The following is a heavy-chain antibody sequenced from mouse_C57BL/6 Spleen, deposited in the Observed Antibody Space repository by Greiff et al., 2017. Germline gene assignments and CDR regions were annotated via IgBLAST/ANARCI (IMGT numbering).Heavy chain of an antibody. V-gene: IGHV1-19*01. Sequence: EVQLQQSGPVLVKPGASVKMSCKASGYTFTDYYMNWVKQSHGKSLEWIGVINPYNGGTSYNQKFKGKATLTVDKSSSTAYMERNSLTSEDSAVYYCAREGSRYFDVWGTGTTVTVSS. J-gene: IGHJ1*03. CDR2: INPYNGGT. CDR1: GYTFTDYY. CDR3: AREGSRYFDV. D-gene: IGHD1-1*01.